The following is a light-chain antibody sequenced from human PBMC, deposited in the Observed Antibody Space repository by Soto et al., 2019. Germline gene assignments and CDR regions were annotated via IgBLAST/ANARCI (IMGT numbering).Light chain of an antibody. CDR2: AAS. J-gene: IGKJ1*01. V-gene: IGKV1-39*01. CDR3: QQSYITPWT. Sequence: DIRMTQSPSSLSASVGDRATITCRASASISNYLNWYQRTPGKAPNLLIYAASSLQSGVPSRFSGSGSGTDFTLTISNLQPEDFATYYCQQSYITPWTFGQGTKVDIK. CDR1: ASISNY.